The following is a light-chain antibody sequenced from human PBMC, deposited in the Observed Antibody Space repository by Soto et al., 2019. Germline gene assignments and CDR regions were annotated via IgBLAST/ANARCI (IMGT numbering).Light chain of an antibody. Sequence: QFALTQPASVSGSPGQSITISCTGTSSDVGGYNYVSWYQQHPGKAPKLMIYEVSNRPSGVSNRFSGSKSDNTASLTISGLQAEDEADYYCSSYTSSSIRVFGTGTKVTVL. CDR2: EVS. V-gene: IGLV2-14*01. CDR1: SSDVGGYNY. J-gene: IGLJ1*01. CDR3: SSYTSSSIRV.